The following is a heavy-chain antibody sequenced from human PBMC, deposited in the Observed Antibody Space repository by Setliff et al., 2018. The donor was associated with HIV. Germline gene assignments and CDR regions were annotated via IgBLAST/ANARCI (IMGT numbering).Heavy chain of an antibody. CDR1: GYTLTGYY. V-gene: IGHV1-2*06. CDR2: IIPNSGGT. CDR3: ARGTTVVMGDDVDYYHYSYLDV. Sequence: ASVKVSCKASGYTLTGYYVHWVRQAPGQGLEWMGRIIPNSGGTNYAQKFQGRVTMTRDTSISTAYMELTRLRSDDTAVYYCARGTTVVMGDDVDYYHYSYLDVWGKGTTVTVS. D-gene: IGHD4-17*01. J-gene: IGHJ6*03.